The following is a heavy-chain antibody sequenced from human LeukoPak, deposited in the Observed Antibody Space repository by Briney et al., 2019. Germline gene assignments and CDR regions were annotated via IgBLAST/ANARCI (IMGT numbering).Heavy chain of an antibody. J-gene: IGHJ4*02. CDR2: ISGNRLQT. CDR1: GVTFSRFA. Sequence: GGSLRLSCSVSGVTFSRFAMTWVRHPPGKGVEGVSTISGNRLQTFYADSLKARFSVSRDNPVNIVYLQMDSLRADDSALYSCAKDANYLDSSGYFIPFDYWGPGTLVTVAS. CDR3: AKDANYLDSSGYFIPFDY. D-gene: IGHD3-22*01. V-gene: IGHV3-23*01.